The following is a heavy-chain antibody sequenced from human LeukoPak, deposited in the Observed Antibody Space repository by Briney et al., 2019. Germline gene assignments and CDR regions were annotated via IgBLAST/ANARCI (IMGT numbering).Heavy chain of an antibody. J-gene: IGHJ4*02. V-gene: IGHV4-31*03. CDR2: IYYNGNT. CDR1: GGSISSGGYY. D-gene: IGHD1-1*01. CDR3: ARRDTTQGYFDY. Sequence: SQTLSLTCTVSGGSISSGGYYWSWIRQTPGKGLEWIGYIYYNGNTFDNPSLKSRVTLLRDTSKNQFSLKLSSVTVADTAVYYCARRDTTQGYFDYWGQGTLVTVSS.